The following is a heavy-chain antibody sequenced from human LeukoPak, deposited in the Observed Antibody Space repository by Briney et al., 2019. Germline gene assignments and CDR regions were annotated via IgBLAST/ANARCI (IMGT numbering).Heavy chain of an antibody. CDR1: GYTFTGYC. CDR2: INPNSGGT. CDR3: ARAPNPYDSSGYYRRAEYFQH. Sequence: GASVKVSCKASGYTFTGYCMHWVRQAPGQGLEWMGWINPNSGGTNYAQKFQGRVTMTRDTSISTAYMELSRLRSDDTAVYYCARAPNPYDSSGYYRRAEYFQHWGQGTLVTVSS. D-gene: IGHD3-22*01. V-gene: IGHV1-2*02. J-gene: IGHJ1*01.